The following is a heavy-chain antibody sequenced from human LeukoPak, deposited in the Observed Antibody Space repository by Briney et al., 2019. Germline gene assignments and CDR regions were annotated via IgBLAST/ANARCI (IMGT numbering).Heavy chain of an antibody. Sequence: SCKASGYTFPSYFMHWVRQAPGKGLEWVAVISYDGSNKYYADSVKGRFTISRDNSKNTLYLQMNSLRAEDTAVYYCARVQYSNYESFYYGMDVWGQGTTVTVSS. J-gene: IGHJ6*02. V-gene: IGHV3-30*04. CDR2: ISYDGSNK. CDR3: ARVQYSNYESFYYGMDV. CDR1: GYTFPSYF. D-gene: IGHD4-11*01.